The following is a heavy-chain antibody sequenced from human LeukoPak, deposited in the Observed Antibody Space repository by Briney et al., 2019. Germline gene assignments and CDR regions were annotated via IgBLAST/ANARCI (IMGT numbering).Heavy chain of an antibody. D-gene: IGHD2-2*02. V-gene: IGHV3-33*06. J-gene: IGHJ4*02. Sequence: GGSLRLSCAASGFTFSSYGMHWVRQAPGKGLDWVAVIWYDGSNKHYADSVKGRFTISRDNSKDTLYLQMNSLRGEDTAVYYCAKDKTAIDYFDYWGQGTLVTVSS. CDR3: AKDKTAIDYFDY. CDR1: GFTFSSYG. CDR2: IWYDGSNK.